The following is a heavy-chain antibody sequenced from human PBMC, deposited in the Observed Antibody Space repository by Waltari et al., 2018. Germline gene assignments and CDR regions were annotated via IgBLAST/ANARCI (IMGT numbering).Heavy chain of an antibody. V-gene: IGHV3-30*18. CDR3: AKDGIAARPWYYYYYMDV. CDR1: GFPLSSYA. D-gene: IGHD6-6*01. Sequence: QVQLVESGGVGVQPGRPLSLSCAAHGFPLSSYALPPGRAAPGKGLEWVAVISYDGSNKYYADSVKGRFTISRDNSKNTLYLQMNSLRAEDTAVYYCAKDGIAARPWYYYYYMDVWGKGTTVTISS. J-gene: IGHJ6*03. CDR2: ISYDGSNK.